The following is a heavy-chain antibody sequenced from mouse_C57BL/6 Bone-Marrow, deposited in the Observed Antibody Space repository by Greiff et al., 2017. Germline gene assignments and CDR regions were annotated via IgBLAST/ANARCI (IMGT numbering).Heavy chain of an antibody. CDR2: ISYDGSN. CDR3: AREYYYGSSHGAMDY. Sequence: VQLQQSGPGLVKPSQSLSLTCSVTGYSITSGYYWNWIRQFPGNKLEWMGYISYDGSNNYNPSLKNRISITRDTSKNQFFLKLNSVTTEDTATYYCAREYYYGSSHGAMDYWGQGTSVTVSS. V-gene: IGHV3-6*01. D-gene: IGHD1-1*01. J-gene: IGHJ4*01. CDR1: GYSITSGYY.